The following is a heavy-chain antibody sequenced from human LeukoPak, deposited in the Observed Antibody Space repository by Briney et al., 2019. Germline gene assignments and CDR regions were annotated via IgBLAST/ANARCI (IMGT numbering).Heavy chain of an antibody. V-gene: IGHV4-61*02. J-gene: IGHJ5*02. D-gene: IGHD2-2*01. Sequence: SETLSLTCSVSGDSIPTGTYYWSYFRQPAGKGLQWIGRISTSGHSNYNPSLKSRVTLSVDTSKIQFSLKLSSVTAADTAVYFCARGSHCTSTSCYGAHWFDPWGQGTLVTVSS. CDR1: GDSIPTGTYY. CDR2: ISTSGHS. CDR3: ARGSHCTSTSCYGAHWFDP.